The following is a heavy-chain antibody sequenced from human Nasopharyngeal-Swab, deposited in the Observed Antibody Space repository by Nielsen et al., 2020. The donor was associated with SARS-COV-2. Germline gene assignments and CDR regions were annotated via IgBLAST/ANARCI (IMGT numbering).Heavy chain of an antibody. Sequence: ASVQVSCKVSGYTLTELSMHWLRQAPGKGLEWVGGFDPEDGETLYAQKFQGRVTMTKETSTDTAYMELSSLTSEDTAVYYCTTVTGSYGRFDYWGQGTLVTVSS. CDR3: TTVTGSYGRFDY. J-gene: IGHJ4*02. D-gene: IGHD1-26*01. V-gene: IGHV1-24*01. CDR1: GYTLTELS. CDR2: FDPEDGET.